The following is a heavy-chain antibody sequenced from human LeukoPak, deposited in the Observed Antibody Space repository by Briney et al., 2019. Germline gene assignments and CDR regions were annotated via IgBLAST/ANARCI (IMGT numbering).Heavy chain of an antibody. Sequence: GGSLRLSCVVSGFTFSRYAMNWVRQGPGKGLEWVSGITGNGLTTYYTDSVKGRFTISRDNSKNTLYLQMNNLGAEDTAVHYCAKDVDSTGYYYFDYWGQGTLVTVSS. J-gene: IGHJ4*02. V-gene: IGHV3-23*01. CDR1: GFTFSRYA. D-gene: IGHD3-22*01. CDR3: AKDVDSTGYYYFDY. CDR2: ITGNGLTT.